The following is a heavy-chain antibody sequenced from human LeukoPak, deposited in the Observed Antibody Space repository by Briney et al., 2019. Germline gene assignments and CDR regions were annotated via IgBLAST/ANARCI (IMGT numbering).Heavy chain of an antibody. D-gene: IGHD6-13*01. J-gene: IGHJ4*02. CDR1: GSSISTYY. CDR2: IYYTGSI. Sequence: PSETLSLTCTVSGSSISTYYWSWIRQSPGRGLEWIGYIYYTGSINYNPSLKSRVTISIDRSKNQFSLTLSSVTAADTAVYYCARAAAAGIEIYWGQGTLVTVSS. CDR3: ARAAAAGIEIY. V-gene: IGHV4-59*01.